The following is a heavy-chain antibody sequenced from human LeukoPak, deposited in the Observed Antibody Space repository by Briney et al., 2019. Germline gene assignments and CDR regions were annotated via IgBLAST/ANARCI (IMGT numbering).Heavy chain of an antibody. J-gene: IGHJ4*02. Sequence: GGSLRLSCAASGFTFSSYSMNWVRQAPGKGLEWVSSFSSISSYIYYADSVKGRFTISRDNSKNTLSLQMNSLRPEDTAVYYCAKGFCTDTSCYSGLDWGQGTLVTVSS. CDR3: AKGFCTDTSCYSGLD. V-gene: IGHV3-21*01. CDR1: GFTFSSYS. D-gene: IGHD2-2*01. CDR2: FSSISSYI.